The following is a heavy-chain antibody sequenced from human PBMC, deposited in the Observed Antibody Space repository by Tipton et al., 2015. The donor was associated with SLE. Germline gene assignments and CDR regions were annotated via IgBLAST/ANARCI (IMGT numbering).Heavy chain of an antibody. V-gene: IGHV4-38-2*02. J-gene: IGHJ4*02. Sequence: LRLSCTASGFVFSDYYMTWIRQTPGKGLEWIGSIHHSGSTYYNPSLKSRVTISVDTSKNQFSLKLSSVTAADTAVYYCATWGVFDYWAREPWSPSPQ. CDR2: IHHSGST. D-gene: IGHD3-16*01. CDR1: GFVFSDYY. CDR3: ATWGVFDY.